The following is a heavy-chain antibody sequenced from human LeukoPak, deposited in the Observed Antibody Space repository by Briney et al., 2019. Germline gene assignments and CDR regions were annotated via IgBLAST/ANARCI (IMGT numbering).Heavy chain of an antibody. V-gene: IGHV4-59*11. D-gene: IGHD3-22*01. J-gene: IGHJ5*02. Sequence: SETLSLTCTVSGGSITNHYYNWIRQPPGKGLELIGYIYYSGSTNYNPSLKSRVTISLDTSKNQFSLRLSSVTAADTAMYYCARGYYSDTSGYYSLAEAWGQGTLVTVSS. CDR3: ARGYYSDTSGYYSLAEA. CDR2: IYYSGST. CDR1: GGSITNHY.